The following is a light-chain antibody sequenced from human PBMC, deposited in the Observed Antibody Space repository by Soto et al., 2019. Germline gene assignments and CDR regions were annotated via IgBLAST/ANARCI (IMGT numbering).Light chain of an antibody. V-gene: IGLV2-23*02. CDR1: NSDVGSYNL. J-gene: IGLJ1*01. CDR3: FSYAGDSVYV. CDR2: EVT. Sequence: QSALTQPASVSGSPRQSITISCTGTNSDVGSYNLVSWFQQHPGKAPQLVIYEVTKRPSGVSDRFSGSKSGNTASLTISGLQAEDEADYYCFSYAGDSVYVFGTGTKLTVL.